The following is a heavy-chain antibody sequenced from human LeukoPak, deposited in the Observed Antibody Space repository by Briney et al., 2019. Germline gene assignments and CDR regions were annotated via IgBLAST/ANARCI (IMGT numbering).Heavy chain of an antibody. CDR1: GGSISSYY. CDR2: IYYTGST. V-gene: IGHV4-59*01. D-gene: IGHD5-12*01. CDR3: ARDATGWLRLSWFDP. J-gene: IGHJ5*02. Sequence: SETLSLTCTDSGGSISSYYWSWIRQPPGKGLEWIGYIYYTGSTNYNPSLKSRVTISVDTSKNQFSLKLSSVTAADTAVYYCARDATGWLRLSWFDPWGQGTLVTVSS.